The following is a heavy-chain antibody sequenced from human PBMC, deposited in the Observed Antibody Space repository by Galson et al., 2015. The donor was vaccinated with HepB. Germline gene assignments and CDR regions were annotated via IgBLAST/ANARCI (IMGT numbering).Heavy chain of an antibody. CDR1: GFTFSDYG. CDR3: AREGMTAVTNFDY. Sequence: SLRLSCAASGFTFSDYGMHWVRQAPGKGLEWLAVIWYDGSNKYYADSLKGRLTISRDNSKNTLYLQMNSLRAGDTAVYYCAREGMTAVTNFDYWGQGTLVTVSS. V-gene: IGHV3-33*01. D-gene: IGHD4-17*01. CDR2: IWYDGSNK. J-gene: IGHJ4*02.